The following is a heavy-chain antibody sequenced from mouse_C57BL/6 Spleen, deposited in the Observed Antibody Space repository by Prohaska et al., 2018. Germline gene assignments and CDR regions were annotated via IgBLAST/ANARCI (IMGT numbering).Heavy chain of an antibody. Sequence: GYTFTSYWMHWVKQRPGQVLEWIGMIHPNSGSTNYNEKFKSKATLTVDKSSSTAYMQLSSLTSEDSAVYYCARSGLGFDYWGQGTTLTVSS. D-gene: IGHD4-1*01. CDR1: GYTFTSYW. CDR2: IHPNSGST. CDR3: ARSGLGFDY. J-gene: IGHJ2*01. V-gene: IGHV1-64*01.